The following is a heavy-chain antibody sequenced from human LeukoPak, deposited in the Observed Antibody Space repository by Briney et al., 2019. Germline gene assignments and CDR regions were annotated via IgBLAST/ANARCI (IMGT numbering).Heavy chain of an antibody. Sequence: SETLSLTCTVSGGSISSGSYYWSWIRQPAGKGLEWIGRIYTSGSTNYNPSLKSRVTISVDTSKNQFSLKLSSVTAADTAVYYCARAPVPSGSYPDYWGQGTLVTVSS. D-gene: IGHD1-26*01. CDR2: IYTSGST. J-gene: IGHJ4*02. V-gene: IGHV4-61*02. CDR1: GGSISSGSYY. CDR3: ARAPVPSGSYPDY.